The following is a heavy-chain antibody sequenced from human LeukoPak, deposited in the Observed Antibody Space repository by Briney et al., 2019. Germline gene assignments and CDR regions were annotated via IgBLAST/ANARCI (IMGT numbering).Heavy chain of an antibody. D-gene: IGHD2-2*03. CDR3: ARLDNLLPPPTYYYGMDV. CDR1: GYSFTSYW. Sequence: TGESLKISCKGSGYSFTSYWIGWVRQMPGKGLEWMGIIYPGDSDTRYSPSFQGQVTISADKSISTAYLQWSSLKASDTAMYYCARLDNLLPPPTYYYGMDVWGQGTTVTVSS. CDR2: IYPGDSDT. V-gene: IGHV5-51*01. J-gene: IGHJ6*02.